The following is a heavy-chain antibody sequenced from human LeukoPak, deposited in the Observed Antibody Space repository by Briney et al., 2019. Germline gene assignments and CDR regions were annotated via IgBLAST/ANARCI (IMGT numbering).Heavy chain of an antibody. J-gene: IGHJ4*02. CDR2: ISDTGNT. V-gene: IGHV3-23*01. Sequence: GGSLRLSCAASGFTLSSYAMSWVRQAPGKGLEWVSAISDTGNTYHADSVKGRFTISRDNAKNSLYLQMNSLRAEDTAVYYCARDSPPDYWGQGTLVTVSS. CDR3: ARDSPPDY. CDR1: GFTLSSYA.